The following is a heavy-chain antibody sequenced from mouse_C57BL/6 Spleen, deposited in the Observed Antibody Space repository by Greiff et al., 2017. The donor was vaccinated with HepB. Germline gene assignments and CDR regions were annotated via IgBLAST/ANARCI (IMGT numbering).Heavy chain of an antibody. Sequence: VQLQQSGAELVRPGASVKLSCTASGFNIKDDYMHWVKQRPEQGLEWIGWIDPENGDTEYASKFQGKATITADTSSNTAYLQLSSLTSEDTAVYYRTKRGLYYGSSSFDYWGQGTTLTVSS. CDR2: IDPENGDT. V-gene: IGHV14-4*01. J-gene: IGHJ2*01. D-gene: IGHD1-1*01. CDR3: TKRGLYYGSSSFDY. CDR1: GFNIKDDY.